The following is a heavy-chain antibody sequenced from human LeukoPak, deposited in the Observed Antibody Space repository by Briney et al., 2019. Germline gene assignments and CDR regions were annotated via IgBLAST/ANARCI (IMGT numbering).Heavy chain of an antibody. J-gene: IGHJ5*02. CDR3: ARQRQNYYGSGSYLFRGWFDP. Sequence: SETLSLTCTVSGGSISSYYWSWIRQPAGKGLEWIGRIYTSGSTNYNPSLKSRVTMSVDTSKNQFSLKLSSVTAADTAVYYCARQRQNYYGSGSYLFRGWFDPWGQGTLVTVSS. CDR2: IYTSGST. CDR1: GGSISSYY. D-gene: IGHD3-10*01. V-gene: IGHV4-4*07.